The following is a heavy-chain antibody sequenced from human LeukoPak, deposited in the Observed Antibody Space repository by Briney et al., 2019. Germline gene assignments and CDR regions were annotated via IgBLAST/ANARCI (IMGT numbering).Heavy chain of an antibody. D-gene: IGHD2-2*01. Sequence: SETLSLTCTVSGGSSSSSRYSWGWIRQPPGKGLEWIRSIYYSGSTYYNPSLKSRVTISVDTPKNQFSLKLSSVTAADTAVYYCARHPYQLLWLSWFDPWGQGTLVTVSS. CDR1: GGSSSSSRYS. V-gene: IGHV4-39*01. J-gene: IGHJ5*02. CDR3: ARHPYQLLWLSWFDP. CDR2: IYYSGST.